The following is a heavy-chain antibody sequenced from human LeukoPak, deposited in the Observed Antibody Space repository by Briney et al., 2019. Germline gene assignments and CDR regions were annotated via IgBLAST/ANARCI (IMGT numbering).Heavy chain of an antibody. D-gene: IGHD3-16*01. Sequence: SETLSLTCTVSGDSINNNNYYWGWIRQPPGKGLEWIGEINHSGSTNYNPSLKSRVTISVDTSKNQFSLKLSSVTAADTAVYYCARGMGLPGYWGQGTLVTVSS. J-gene: IGHJ4*02. CDR3: ARGMGLPGY. V-gene: IGHV4-39*07. CDR2: INHSGST. CDR1: GDSINNNNYY.